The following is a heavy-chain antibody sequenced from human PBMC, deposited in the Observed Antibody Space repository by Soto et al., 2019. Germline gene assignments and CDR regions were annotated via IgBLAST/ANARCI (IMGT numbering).Heavy chain of an antibody. CDR1: GFSLSTRAVG. J-gene: IGHJ3*02. CDR3: AHRHELGSFDI. D-gene: IGHD1-26*01. Sequence: QITXXESGPTLVKPTQTLTLTCTFSGFSLSTRAVGVGWIRQPPGKALEWLALIYWNDDKRYSPSLKNRLTITKDTSKNHVVLTMTNMDPVDTATYYCAHRHELGSFDIWGQGTKVTVSS. V-gene: IGHV2-5*01. CDR2: IYWNDDK.